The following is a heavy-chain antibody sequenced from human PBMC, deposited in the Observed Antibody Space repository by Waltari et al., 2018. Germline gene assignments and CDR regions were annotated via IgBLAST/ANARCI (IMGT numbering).Heavy chain of an antibody. CDR1: GFTFHYYW. Sequence: EVQLVESGGGLVPPGGSLRLSCAASGFTFHYYWMLWVRQAPGKGLVWVARVNSDGSSTSYADSVKGRFTVSRDSARNTLLLQMNSLRVEDTAVYFCAREHGAVAGSYYYYGMDVWGQGTTVIVSS. V-gene: IGHV3-74*03. J-gene: IGHJ6*02. CDR2: VNSDGSST. D-gene: IGHD6-19*01. CDR3: AREHGAVAGSYYYYGMDV.